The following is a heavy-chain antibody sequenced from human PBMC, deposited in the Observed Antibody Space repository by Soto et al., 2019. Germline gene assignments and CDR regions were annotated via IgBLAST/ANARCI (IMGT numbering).Heavy chain of an antibody. CDR3: VRSGTARLLRHSWFAT. J-gene: IGHJ5*02. Sequence: EVQLVESGGGLVKPGGSLRLSCAASGFTFNTYDMNWVRQAPGKGLEWVSTITTSSAYIYYADSLKGRITISRDNAKNSLFLQMNSLRGEDTAVYYCVRSGTARLLRHSWFATWGQGTLVTVSS. D-gene: IGHD2-21*01. CDR1: GFTFNTYD. V-gene: IGHV3-21*01. CDR2: ITTSSAYI.